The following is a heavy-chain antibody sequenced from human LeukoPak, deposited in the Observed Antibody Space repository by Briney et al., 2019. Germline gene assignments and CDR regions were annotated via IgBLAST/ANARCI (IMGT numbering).Heavy chain of an antibody. Sequence: ASVKVSCKASGYTFTNFGISWVRQAPGQGLEWMGIINPSGGSTSYAQKFQGRVTMTTDTSTSTAYMELRSLRSDDPAVYYCARTGIGSSRGGVDYWGQGTLVTVSS. V-gene: IGHV1-18*01. CDR2: INPSGGST. CDR3: ARTGIGSSRGGVDY. CDR1: GYTFTNFG. D-gene: IGHD6-13*01. J-gene: IGHJ4*02.